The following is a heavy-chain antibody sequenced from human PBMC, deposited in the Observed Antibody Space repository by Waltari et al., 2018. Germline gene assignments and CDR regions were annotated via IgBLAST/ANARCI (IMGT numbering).Heavy chain of an antibody. Sequence: EVQLVESGGGLVQPGRSLRLSCAASGFTFADYAMHWVRQAPGKGLEWVSGISRNSAAIAYADSVTCRFTISRDNAKSSLYWQMNSLRAEDMALYYCAKERGGTTWFAFDCWGQGTLVTVSS. CDR2: ISRNSAAI. CDR1: GFTFADYA. V-gene: IGHV3-9*03. CDR3: AKERGGTTWFAFDC. J-gene: IGHJ4*02. D-gene: IGHD3-10*01.